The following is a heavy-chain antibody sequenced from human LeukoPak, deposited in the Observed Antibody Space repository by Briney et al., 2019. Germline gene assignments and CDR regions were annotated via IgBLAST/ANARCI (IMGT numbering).Heavy chain of an antibody. V-gene: IGHV3-23*01. J-gene: IGHJ4*02. CDR1: GFNFRGYG. Sequence: GGSLRLSCTASGFNFRGYGMSWIRQAPGKGLEWVSTISGSGTTTYYAESVKGRFTISRDNSENMVFLQMNSLRVEDTAVYYCARLRSADYWGRGTLVTVSS. CDR2: ISGSGTTT. D-gene: IGHD3-16*01. CDR3: ARLRSADY.